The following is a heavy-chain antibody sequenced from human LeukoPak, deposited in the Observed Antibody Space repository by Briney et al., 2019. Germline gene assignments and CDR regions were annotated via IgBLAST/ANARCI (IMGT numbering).Heavy chain of an antibody. V-gene: IGHV3-48*03. CDR1: GFTVSSFE. CDR3: ARDLYSGYDHRDWFDP. CDR2: ISNSGSSI. J-gene: IGHJ5*02. D-gene: IGHD5-12*01. Sequence: GGSLRLSCAASGFTVSSFEMNWVRQAPGKGMEWVSHISNSGSSIYYADSVKGRFITSRDNAKNSLFLQMNSLRAEDTAVYYCARDLYSGYDHRDWFDPWGQGTLVTVSS.